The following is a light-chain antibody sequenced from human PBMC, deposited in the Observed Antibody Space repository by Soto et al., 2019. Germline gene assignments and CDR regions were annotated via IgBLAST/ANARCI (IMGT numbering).Light chain of an antibody. V-gene: IGKV1-27*01. J-gene: IGKJ4*01. CDR3: QKYKSAPFT. Sequence: DIQMTQFPSSLSASVGDRVTITCRASQGISNYLAWYQQKPGEPPKLLIYLASTLRSGVPSRFSGSGSGTDFTLTISSLQPEDVATYYCQKYKSAPFTFGGGTKVDIK. CDR1: QGISNY. CDR2: LAS.